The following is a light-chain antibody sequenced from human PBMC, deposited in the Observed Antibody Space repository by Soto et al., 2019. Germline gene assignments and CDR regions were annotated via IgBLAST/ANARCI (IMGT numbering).Light chain of an antibody. J-gene: IGLJ2*01. CDR2: EVS. CDR3: SSYTTSNTVV. Sequence: QSALTQPASVSGSPGQSITISCTGTSSDIGANNYVAWFQQYPGMAPKVMIFEVSNRPAGVSDRFSGSKSGNTASLTISGLQAEDEADYSCSSYTTSNTVVFGGGTQLTVL. V-gene: IGLV2-14*01. CDR1: SSDIGANNY.